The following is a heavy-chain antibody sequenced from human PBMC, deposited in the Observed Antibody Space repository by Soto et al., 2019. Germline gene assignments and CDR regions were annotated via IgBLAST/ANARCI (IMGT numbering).Heavy chain of an antibody. D-gene: IGHD2-15*01. CDR2: IYYSGSS. V-gene: IGHV4-31*03. J-gene: IGHJ4*02. CDR3: ARDCRSFGSGGSCYAFDY. CDR1: GGSISSGGYY. Sequence: SETLSLTCTVSGGSISSGGYYWSWIRQHPGKGMEWIGYIYYSGSSYYNPSLKSRVTISVDTSKNLFSLKLSSVTAADTAVYYCARDCRSFGSGGSCYAFDYWGQGTLVTVSS.